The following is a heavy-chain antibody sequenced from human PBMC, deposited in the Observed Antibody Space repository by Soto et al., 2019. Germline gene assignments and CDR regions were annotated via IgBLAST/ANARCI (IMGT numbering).Heavy chain of an antibody. CDR3: ARGGRRVAVAGTFDS. D-gene: IGHD6-19*01. Sequence: NPSETLSLTCIVSGGSINGFYWSWIRQSPGKGLEWIGYVYSGGSTKYNSSLKSQVTISVDTSKNQFSLKLTSVTAADTAVYFCARGGRRVAVAGTFDSWGQGTLVTVSS. CDR2: VYSGGST. V-gene: IGHV4-59*01. CDR1: GGSINGFY. J-gene: IGHJ4*02.